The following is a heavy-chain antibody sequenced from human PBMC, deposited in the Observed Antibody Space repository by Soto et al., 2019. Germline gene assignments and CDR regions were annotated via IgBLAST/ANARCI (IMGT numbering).Heavy chain of an antibody. CDR2: IYYSGST. D-gene: IGHD6-6*01. Sequence: QVQLQESGPGLVKPSQTLSLTCTVSGGSISSGGYYWSWIRQHPGKGLEWIGYIYYSGSTYYNPSLKRRVTISVDTSKNQFSLKLSSVTAADTAVYYYAREGVTGIAARPGWFDPWGQGTLVTVSS. J-gene: IGHJ5*02. CDR3: AREGVTGIAARPGWFDP. V-gene: IGHV4-31*03. CDR1: GGSISSGGYY.